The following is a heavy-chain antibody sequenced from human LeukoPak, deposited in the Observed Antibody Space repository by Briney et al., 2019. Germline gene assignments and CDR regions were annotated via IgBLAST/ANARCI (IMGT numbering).Heavy chain of an antibody. CDR3: ARGVYIAAAQYGY. V-gene: IGHV4-59*01. CDR1: GGSIGTYS. Sequence: SETLSLTCTVSGGSIGTYSWNWIRQPPGKGLEWIGYIYYSGTTNYNPSLESRVTISADTSKNQFSLKLSSVTAADTAVYYCARGVYIAAAQYGYWGQGTLVTVSS. D-gene: IGHD6-13*01. CDR2: IYYSGTT. J-gene: IGHJ4*02.